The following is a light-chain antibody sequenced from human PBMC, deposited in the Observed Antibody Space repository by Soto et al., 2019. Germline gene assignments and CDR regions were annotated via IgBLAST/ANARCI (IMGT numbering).Light chain of an antibody. Sequence: DIVLTQSPGTLSLSPWERATLSCSASQSVGRSYLAWYQQKPGQAPRLLISSVSKRATGIPDRFSGGGSGTDFTLTISRVEPEDFALYICQQYDGSPITFGQGTRLEIK. CDR2: SVS. V-gene: IGKV3-20*01. CDR3: QQYDGSPIT. CDR1: QSVGRSY. J-gene: IGKJ5*01.